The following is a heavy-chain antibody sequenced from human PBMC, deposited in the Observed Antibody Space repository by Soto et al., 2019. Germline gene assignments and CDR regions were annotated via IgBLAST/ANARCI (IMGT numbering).Heavy chain of an antibody. D-gene: IGHD6-13*01. CDR2: IYWDDDK. V-gene: IGHV2-5*02. CDR3: AHRRRLNIGGYSSSWYNY. J-gene: IGHJ4*02. CDR1: GFSLSTSGVG. Sequence: QITLKESGPTLVKPTQTLTLTCTFSGFSLSTSGVGVGWIRQPPGKALEWLALIYWDDDKRYSPSLKSRLTTTTDTSKNQVVLTLTNMDPVDTATYYCAHRRRLNIGGYSSSWYNYWGQGTLVTVSS.